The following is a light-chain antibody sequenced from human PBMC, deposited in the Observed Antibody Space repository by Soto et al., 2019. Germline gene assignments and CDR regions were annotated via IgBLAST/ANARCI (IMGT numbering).Light chain of an antibody. Sequence: EIVMTQSPATLSLSPGERATLSCRASLSVSSDLAWYRQKPGQAPRLLIYGAFTRATGIPARFSGSGFGTDFTLTISSLQSEDFAVYYCQQYNSWPLTFGGGTKVDIK. CDR1: LSVSSD. V-gene: IGKV3-15*01. J-gene: IGKJ4*02. CDR3: QQYNSWPLT. CDR2: GAF.